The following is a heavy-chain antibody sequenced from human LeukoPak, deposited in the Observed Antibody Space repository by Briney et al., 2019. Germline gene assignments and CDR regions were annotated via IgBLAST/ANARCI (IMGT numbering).Heavy chain of an antibody. J-gene: IGHJ4*02. CDR3: ARGSADTAMVTIDY. CDR1: GGSISSYY. V-gene: IGHV4-59*01. CDR2: IYYSGST. Sequence: KPSETLSLTCTVSGGSISSYYWSWIRQPPGKGLEWIGYIYYSGSTNYNPSLKSRVTISVDTSKNLFSLKLSSVTAADTAVYYCARGSADTAMVTIDYWGQGTLVTVSS. D-gene: IGHD5-18*01.